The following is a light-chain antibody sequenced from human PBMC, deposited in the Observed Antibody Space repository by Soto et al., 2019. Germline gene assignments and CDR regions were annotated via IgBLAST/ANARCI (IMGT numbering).Light chain of an antibody. V-gene: IGLV2-14*01. CDR3: ASYTTSSTLV. Sequence: QSALTQPASVSGSPGQSITISCTGTSSDIGGYNFVSWYHQHPGKAPKLLIYAVTNRPSGIPDRFSGSKSGNTASLTISGLPAEDGADYYCASYTTSSTLVFGGGTKVTVL. CDR2: AVT. CDR1: SSDIGGYNF. J-gene: IGLJ2*01.